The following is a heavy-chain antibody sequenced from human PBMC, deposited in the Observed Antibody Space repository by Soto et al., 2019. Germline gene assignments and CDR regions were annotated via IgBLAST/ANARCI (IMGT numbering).Heavy chain of an antibody. CDR1: GFTFSSYG. CDR3: AREAQGFSVDY. J-gene: IGHJ4*02. Sequence: GGSLRLSCAASGFTFSSYGMHWVRQAPGKGLEWVAVIWYDGSNKYYADSVKGRFTISRDNSKNTLYLQMNSLRAEDTAVYYCAREAQGFSVDYWGQGTLVTVSS. CDR2: IWYDGSNK. V-gene: IGHV3-33*01.